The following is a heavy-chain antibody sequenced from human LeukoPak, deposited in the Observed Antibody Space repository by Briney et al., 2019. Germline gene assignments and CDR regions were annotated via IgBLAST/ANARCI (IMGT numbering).Heavy chain of an antibody. CDR3: AKDGHYDSSGFTLQY. Sequence: PGGSLRLSCAASGFTFSNYAITWFRQAPGKGLDWVSTISSSGANTYYADSVRGRFTISRDNSKNTLYLQMNSLRAEGTAVYYCAKDGHYDSSGFTLQYWGQGTLVTVSS. V-gene: IGHV3-23*01. CDR1: GFTFSNYA. CDR2: ISSSGANT. D-gene: IGHD3-22*01. J-gene: IGHJ1*01.